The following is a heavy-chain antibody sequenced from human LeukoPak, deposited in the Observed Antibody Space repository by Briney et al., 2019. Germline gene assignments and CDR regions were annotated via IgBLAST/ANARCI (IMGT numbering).Heavy chain of an antibody. Sequence: ETLSLTCDVYNASFGPYYWSWLRQSPGKGLEYIGEVNYRGDGNYNPSLNSRASISIDTSKKQFSLRLTSVTAADTAMYYCARETSLHIFDSWGQGTLVTVSS. J-gene: IGHJ4*02. CDR3: ARETSLHIFDS. D-gene: IGHD2-21*01. CDR2: VNYRGDG. V-gene: IGHV4-34*01. CDR1: NASFGPYY.